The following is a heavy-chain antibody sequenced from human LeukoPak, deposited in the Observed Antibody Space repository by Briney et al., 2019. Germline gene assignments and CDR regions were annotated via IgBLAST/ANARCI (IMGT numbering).Heavy chain of an antibody. CDR2: ISGSGGST. D-gene: IGHD5-18*01. CDR3: AKVGSYGPYYFDY. J-gene: IGHJ4*02. V-gene: IGHV3-23*01. CDR1: GFTFSSYA. Sequence: GGSLRLSCAASGFTFSSYAMSWVRQAPGMGLEWVSAISGSGGSTYYADSVKGRFTISRDNSKNTLYLQMNSLRAEDTAVYYCAKVGSYGPYYFDYWGQGTLVTVSS.